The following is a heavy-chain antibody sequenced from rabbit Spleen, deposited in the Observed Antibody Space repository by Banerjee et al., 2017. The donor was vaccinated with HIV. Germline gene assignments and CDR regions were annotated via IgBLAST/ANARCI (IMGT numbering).Heavy chain of an antibody. J-gene: IGHJ4*01. Sequence: EQLEESGGGLVKPEGSLTLTCKASGVSFSGNYYMCWVRQAPGKGLECIACIYAGSSGSTWYASWAKGRFTISKTSSTTVTLQMTSLTAADTATYFCARGSATMTMVITGFYLNLWGQGTLVTVS. CDR2: IYAGSSGST. CDR1: GVSFSGNYY. V-gene: IGHV1S45*01. CDR3: ARGSATMTMVITGFYLNL. D-gene: IGHD2-1*01.